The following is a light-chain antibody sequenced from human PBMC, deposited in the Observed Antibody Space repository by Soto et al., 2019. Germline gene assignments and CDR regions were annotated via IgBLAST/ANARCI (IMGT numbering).Light chain of an antibody. CDR2: DAS. CDR3: QQYDNLPSYT. J-gene: IGKJ2*01. Sequence: DIQMTQSPSTLSASVGDRVTITCRASQSIGSWLAWYQQKPGKAPKLLIYDASGLERGVPSRFSGSGSGTECTLTISSLQPDDFATYYCQQYDNLPSYTFGQGTKLEIK. CDR1: QSIGSW. V-gene: IGKV1-5*01.